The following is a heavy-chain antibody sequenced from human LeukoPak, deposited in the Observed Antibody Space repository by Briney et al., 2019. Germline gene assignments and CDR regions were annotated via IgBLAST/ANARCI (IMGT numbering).Heavy chain of an antibody. CDR1: GGSISSSNW. D-gene: IGHD6-13*01. CDR2: IYHSGST. J-gene: IGHJ4*02. Sequence: SETLSLTCAVSGGSISSSNWWSWVRQPPGKGLEWIGEIYHSGSTNYNPSLKSRVTISVDTSKNQFYLKLSSLTAADTAVYYCARGSYSSSWYPSYYFDYWGQGTLVTVSS. CDR3: ARGSYSSSWYPSYYFDY. V-gene: IGHV4-4*02.